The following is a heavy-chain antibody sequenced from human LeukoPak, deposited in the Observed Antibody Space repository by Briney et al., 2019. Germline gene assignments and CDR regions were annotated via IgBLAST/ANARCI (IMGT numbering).Heavy chain of an antibody. CDR1: GFTFSSYS. CDR2: ISSSSSTI. CDR3: AKDGVNYYDISGYDI. D-gene: IGHD3-22*01. J-gene: IGHJ4*02. V-gene: IGHV3-48*01. Sequence: PGGSLRLSCAASGFTFSSYSMNWVRQAPGKGLEWVSYISSSSSTIYYADSVKGRFTISRDNAKNSLYLQMNSLRAEDTAVYYCAKDGVNYYDISGYDIWGQGTLVTVSS.